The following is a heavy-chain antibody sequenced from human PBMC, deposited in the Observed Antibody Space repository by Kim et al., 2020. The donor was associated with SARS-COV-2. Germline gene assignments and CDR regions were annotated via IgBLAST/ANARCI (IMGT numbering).Heavy chain of an antibody. CDR2: ISSSSSYT. Sequence: GGSLRLSCAASGFTFSDYYMSWIRQAPGKGLEWVSYISSSSSYTNYADSVKGRFTISRDNAKNSLYLQMNSLRAEDTAVYYCASPHYDILTGLIGAFDIWGQGTMVTVSS. J-gene: IGHJ3*02. CDR3: ASPHYDILTGLIGAFDI. CDR1: GFTFSDYY. D-gene: IGHD3-9*01. V-gene: IGHV3-11*06.